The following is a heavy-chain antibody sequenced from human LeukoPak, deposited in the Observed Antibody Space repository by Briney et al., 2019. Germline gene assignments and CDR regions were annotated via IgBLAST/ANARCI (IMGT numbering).Heavy chain of an antibody. CDR2: IYYSGNT. D-gene: IGHD2-2*01. J-gene: IGHJ4*02. CDR1: GDSISYFY. CDR3: ARDRNPYQLLPPQDFDY. V-gene: IGHV4-59*12. Sequence: SETLSLTCSVSGDSISYFYWSWIRQAPGKGLEWIGSIYYSGNTYYNSSLKSRVTISVDTSKNQFSLKLSSVTAADTAVYYCARDRNPYQLLPPQDFDYWGQGTLVTVSS.